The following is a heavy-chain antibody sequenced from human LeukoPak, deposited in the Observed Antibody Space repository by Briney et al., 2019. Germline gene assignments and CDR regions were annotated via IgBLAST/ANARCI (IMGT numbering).Heavy chain of an antibody. CDR3: ARVRYYYDSSGYYSAPFDY. V-gene: IGHV1-46*01. CDR1: GYTFTSYY. Sequence: GASVKVSCKASGYTFTSYYMHWVRQAPGQGLEWMGIINPSGGSTSYAQKFQGRVTMTRDTSTSTAYMELRSLRSDDTAVYYCARVRYYYDSSGYYSAPFDYWGQGTLVTVSS. CDR2: INPSGGST. J-gene: IGHJ4*02. D-gene: IGHD3-22*01.